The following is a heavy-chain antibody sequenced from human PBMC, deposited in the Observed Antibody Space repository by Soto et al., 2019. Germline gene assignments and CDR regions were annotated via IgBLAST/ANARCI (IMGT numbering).Heavy chain of an antibody. V-gene: IGHV1-3*01. CDR1: GYTFTSYA. Sequence: WASVKVSCKASGYTFTSYAMHWVRQAPGQRLEWMGWINAGNGNTKYSQKFQGRVTITRDTSASTAYMELSSLRSEDTAVYYCARDREALRFLEWLSDAFDIWGQGTMVTVSS. CDR3: ARDREALRFLEWLSDAFDI. D-gene: IGHD3-3*01. J-gene: IGHJ3*02. CDR2: INAGNGNT.